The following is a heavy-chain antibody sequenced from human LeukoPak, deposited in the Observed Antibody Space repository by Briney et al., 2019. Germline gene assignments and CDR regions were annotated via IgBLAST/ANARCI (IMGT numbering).Heavy chain of an antibody. CDR2: ISWSSGNM. CDR3: ARDAWRRAFNYGMDV. D-gene: IGHD5-12*01. Sequence: GRSLRLSCAASGFTFDDYAMHWVRQAPGKGLEWVAGISWSSGNMGYADSVKGRFTISRDNAENSLHLQMNSLRTEDTALYFCARDAWRRAFNYGMDVWGQGTTVAVSS. V-gene: IGHV3-9*01. J-gene: IGHJ6*02. CDR1: GFTFDDYA.